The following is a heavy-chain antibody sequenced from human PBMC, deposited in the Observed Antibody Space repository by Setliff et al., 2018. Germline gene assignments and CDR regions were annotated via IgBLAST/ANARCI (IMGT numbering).Heavy chain of an antibody. CDR3: ARDVGPPNEAIWFGAYMDV. Sequence: ASVKVSCKASGYTFTSYGISWVRQAPGQGLEWMGWISAYNGNTNYAQKLQGRVTMTTDTSTSTAYMELRSLRSDDTAVYYCARDVGPPNEAIWFGAYMDVWGQGTTVTVSS. D-gene: IGHD3-10*01. V-gene: IGHV1-18*01. CDR1: GYTFTSYG. J-gene: IGHJ6*02. CDR2: ISAYNGNT.